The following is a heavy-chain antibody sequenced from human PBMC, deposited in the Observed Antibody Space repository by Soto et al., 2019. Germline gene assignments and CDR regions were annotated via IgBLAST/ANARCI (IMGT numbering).Heavy chain of an antibody. CDR2: MTPNSGNT. CDR1: GYTFTDYD. D-gene: IGHD1-20*01. J-gene: IGHJ5*02. V-gene: IGHV1-8*02. Sequence: QVQLMQSGAEVRKPGASVKVSCRASGYTFTDYDINWVRQATGQGLEWLGWMTPNSGNTGYALKFQGRVTLTRDISRSTAYMELSSLTSEDTAVYYCARYLYNTGDVDLWGQGTLVTVSS. CDR3: ARYLYNTGDVDL.